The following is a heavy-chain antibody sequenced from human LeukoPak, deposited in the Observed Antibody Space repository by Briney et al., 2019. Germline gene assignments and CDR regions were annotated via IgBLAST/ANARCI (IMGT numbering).Heavy chain of an antibody. D-gene: IGHD3-10*01. V-gene: IGHV1-2*02. Sequence: GASVKVSCKASGYTFTGYYMHWVRQAPGQGLEWMGWINPNSGGTNYAQKFQGRVTMTRDTSISTAYMELSRLRSDDTAVYYCARAPPLLWFGEVYFDYWGQGTLVTVSS. CDR3: ARAPPLLWFGEVYFDY. CDR1: GYTFTGYY. CDR2: INPNSGGT. J-gene: IGHJ4*02.